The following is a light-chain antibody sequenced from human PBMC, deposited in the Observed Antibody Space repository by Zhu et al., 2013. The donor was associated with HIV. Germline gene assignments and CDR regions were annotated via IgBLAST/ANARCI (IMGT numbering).Light chain of an antibody. CDR2: GAF. CDR3: QQYSRPPYT. V-gene: IGKV3-20*01. CDR1: QRVLGSY. Sequence: EIVLTQSPGTLSLSPGESATLSCGASQRVLGSYLAWYQLKPGQSPRLLIFGAFNRATDIPDRFTGRGSGTDFTLTISRLEPDDFAVYFCQQYSRPPYTFGQGTKLEI. J-gene: IGKJ2*01.